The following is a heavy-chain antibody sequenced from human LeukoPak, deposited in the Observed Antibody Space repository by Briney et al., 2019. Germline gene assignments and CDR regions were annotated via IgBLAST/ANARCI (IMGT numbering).Heavy chain of an antibody. CDR3: ARVRIVGYTYDAFDI. CDR1: GFTFSTYA. J-gene: IGHJ3*02. Sequence: GGSLRLSCAASGFTFSTYAMHWVRQAPGKGLERVAVISYDGTTKYHADSVKGRFTISRDNSKNTLYLQMNTLRAEDTAVYYCARVRIVGYTYDAFDIWGQGTMVTVSS. D-gene: IGHD1-26*01. V-gene: IGHV3-30-3*01. CDR2: ISYDGTTK.